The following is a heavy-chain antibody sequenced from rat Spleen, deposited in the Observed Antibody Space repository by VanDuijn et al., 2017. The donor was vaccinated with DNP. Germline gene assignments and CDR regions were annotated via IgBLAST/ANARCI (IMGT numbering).Heavy chain of an antibody. D-gene: IGHD1-1*01. CDR1: GFTFSYFP. CDR2: ISSSGDSP. Sequence: EVQLEESGGGLVQPGGSMKLSCVASGFTFSYFPMAWVRQAPSKGLEWVAIISSSGDSPYYRDSVKGRFTISRDNAKSTLYLQMNSLRSEDMATYYCARRGYYSGDPFDYWGQGVMVTVSS. CDR3: ARRGYYSGDPFDY. V-gene: IGHV5-46*01. J-gene: IGHJ2*01.